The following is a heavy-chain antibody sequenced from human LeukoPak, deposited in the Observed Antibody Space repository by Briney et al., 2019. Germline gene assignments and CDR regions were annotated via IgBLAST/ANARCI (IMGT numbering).Heavy chain of an antibody. D-gene: IGHD3-16*01. V-gene: IGHV3-30*04. Sequence: PGRSLRLSCAASGFTFSSYAMHWVRQAPGKGLEWVAVISYDGSNKYYADSVKGRFTISRDNSKNTLYLQMNSLRAEDTAVYYCARDRGEVYFDYWGQGTLVTVSS. J-gene: IGHJ4*02. CDR1: GFTFSSYA. CDR3: ARDRGEVYFDY. CDR2: ISYDGSNK.